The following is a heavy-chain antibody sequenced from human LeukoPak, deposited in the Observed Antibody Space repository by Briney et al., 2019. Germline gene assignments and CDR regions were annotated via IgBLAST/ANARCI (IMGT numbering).Heavy chain of an antibody. CDR2: IYHSGNT. CDR1: GGSVSSGSSF. D-gene: IGHD2-8*01. Sequence: SQTLSLTCTVSGGSVSSGSSFWSWIRQPPGKGLEWIGYIYHSGNTNYNPSLKSRVTISVDTSKSQLSLKLNSVTAADTAVYYCARGGGYCTNNVCPPWFDPWGQGALVTVSS. J-gene: IGHJ5*02. V-gene: IGHV4-61*01. CDR3: ARGGGYCTNNVCPPWFDP.